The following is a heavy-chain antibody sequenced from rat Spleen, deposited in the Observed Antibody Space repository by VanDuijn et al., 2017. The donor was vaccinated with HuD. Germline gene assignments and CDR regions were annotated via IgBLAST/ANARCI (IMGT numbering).Heavy chain of an antibody. D-gene: IGHD1-2*01. V-gene: IGHV5-25*01. CDR3: ARHLITIAAICDY. J-gene: IGHJ2*01. Sequence: DSVKGRFTISRDNAKSTLYLQMDSLRSEDTATYYCARHLITIAAICDYWGQGVMVTVSS.